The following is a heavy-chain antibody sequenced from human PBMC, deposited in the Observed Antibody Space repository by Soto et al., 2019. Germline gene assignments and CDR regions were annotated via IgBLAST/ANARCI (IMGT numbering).Heavy chain of an antibody. CDR2: SNPTNGST. D-gene: IGHD6-13*01. CDR3: ARDLAAGDH. J-gene: IGHJ4*02. CDR1: GYTFTYYH. Sequence: QVQLVQSGAEVKKPGASVKVSCKASGYTFTYYHIHWVRQAPGQGLEWMGISNPTNGSTNHAQKFQGRVTLTYDTSTTTVYMELSGLGSDDTAVLYCARDLAAGDHWGQGPLVNVSS. V-gene: IGHV1-46*01.